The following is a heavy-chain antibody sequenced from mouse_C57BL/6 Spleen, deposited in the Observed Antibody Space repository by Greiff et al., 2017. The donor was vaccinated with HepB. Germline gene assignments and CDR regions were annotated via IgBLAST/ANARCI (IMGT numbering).Heavy chain of an antibody. Sequence: QVQLKQPGAELVKPGASVTMSCKASGYTFTSYWLTWVKQRPGQGLEWIGDIYPGSGSTNYNEKFKSKATLPVDTSSSTAYMQLSSLTSNDSAVYYCAGGDGSSWFAYWGQGTLVTVSA. J-gene: IGHJ3*01. CDR3: AGGDGSSWFAY. V-gene: IGHV1-55*01. CDR2: IYPGSGST. D-gene: IGHD1-1*01. CDR1: GYTFTSYW.